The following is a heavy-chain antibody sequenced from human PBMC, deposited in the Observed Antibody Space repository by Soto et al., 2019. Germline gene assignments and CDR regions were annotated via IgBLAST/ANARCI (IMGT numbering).Heavy chain of an antibody. CDR2: IYYSGST. V-gene: IGHV4-31*03. Sequence: SETLSLTCSVSGGSISSGNYYWSWIRQHPGKGLEWIGNIYYSGSTYYNPSLKSRVTISVDTSKNQFSLKLTSVTAADTAVYYCARDDYGDYSDHFDYWGQGILVTVSS. CDR1: GGSISSGNYY. D-gene: IGHD4-17*01. CDR3: ARDDYGDYSDHFDY. J-gene: IGHJ4*02.